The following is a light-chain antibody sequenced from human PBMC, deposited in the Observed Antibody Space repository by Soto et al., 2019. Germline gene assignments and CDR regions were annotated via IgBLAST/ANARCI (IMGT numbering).Light chain of an antibody. CDR3: QHFGGTTFT. CDR2: GAS. V-gene: IGKV3-20*01. J-gene: IGKJ5*01. Sequence: DIVLTQSPATLSVSPVERATLSCRASQSVSSNLAWYQQKPGQAPSLLIYGASTRATGIPDRFSGSGSGTHFTLTISRLEPGDFAVYYCQHFGGTTFTFGQGTRLEI. CDR1: QSVSSN.